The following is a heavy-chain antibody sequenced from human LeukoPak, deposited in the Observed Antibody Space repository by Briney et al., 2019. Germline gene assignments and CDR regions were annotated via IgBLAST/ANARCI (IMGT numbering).Heavy chain of an antibody. Sequence: PSETLSLTCAVYGGSFSGYYWSWIRQPPGKGLEWIGEINHSGSTNYNPSLKSRVTISVDTSKNQFSLKLSSVTAADTAVYYCARLRGGRYSGSYGLDYWGQGTLVTVSS. CDR1: GGSFSGYY. CDR2: INHSGST. V-gene: IGHV4-34*01. D-gene: IGHD1-26*01. J-gene: IGHJ4*02. CDR3: ARLRGGRYSGSYGLDY.